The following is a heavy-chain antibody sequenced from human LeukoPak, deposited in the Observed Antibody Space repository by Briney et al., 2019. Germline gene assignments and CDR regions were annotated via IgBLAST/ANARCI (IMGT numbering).Heavy chain of an antibody. CDR2: IIPIFGTA. J-gene: IGHJ6*02. Sequence: SVKVSCKASGGTFSSFAISWVRQAPGQGLEWMGGIIPIFGTANYAQKFQGRVTITADESTSTAYMELSSLRSEDTAVYYCARAGYDFWSGYPHRTYYYYGMDVWGQGTTVTVSS. CDR3: ARAGYDFWSGYPHRTYYYYGMDV. V-gene: IGHV1-69*13. CDR1: GGTFSSFA. D-gene: IGHD3-3*01.